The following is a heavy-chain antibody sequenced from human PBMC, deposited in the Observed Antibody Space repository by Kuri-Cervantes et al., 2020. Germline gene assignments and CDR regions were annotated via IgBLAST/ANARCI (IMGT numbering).Heavy chain of an antibody. V-gene: IGHV4-39*01. CDR2: IYYSGST. CDR1: GGSISSSSYY. D-gene: IGHD3-22*01. Sequence: SETLSLTCTVSGGSISSSSYYWGWIRQPPGKGLEWIGSIYYSGSTYYNPSLKSRVTISVDTSKNQFSLKLSSVTAADTAVYYCARGGRNYYDSSGYTWDYYYGMDVWGQGTTVTVSS. CDR3: ARGGRNYYDSSGYTWDYYYGMDV. J-gene: IGHJ6*02.